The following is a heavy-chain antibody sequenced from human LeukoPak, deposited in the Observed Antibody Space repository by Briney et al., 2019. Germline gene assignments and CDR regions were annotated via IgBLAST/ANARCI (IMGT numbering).Heavy chain of an antibody. CDR2: IWYDGSNK. V-gene: IGHV3-30*02. Sequence: GGSLRLSCAASGFTFSSYGMHWVRQAPGKGLEWVAFIWYDGSNKYYADSVKGRFTISRDNSKNTLYLQMNSLRAEDTAVYYCASTTSIAAAGTGAFDIWGQGTMVTVSS. J-gene: IGHJ3*02. CDR1: GFTFSSYG. D-gene: IGHD6-13*01. CDR3: ASTTSIAAAGTGAFDI.